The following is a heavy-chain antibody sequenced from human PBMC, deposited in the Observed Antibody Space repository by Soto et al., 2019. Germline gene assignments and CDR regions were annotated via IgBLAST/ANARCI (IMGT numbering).Heavy chain of an antibody. CDR1: GGSISSGGYS. Sequence: QLQLQESGSGLVKPSQTLSLTCAVSGGSISSGGYSWSWIRQPPGKGLGCIGYIYHSGSTYYSPSLXXXVXXSVDRSKNQFSLKLSSVTAADTAVYYCARGPPLGYWGQGTLVTVSS. CDR3: ARGPPLGY. V-gene: IGHV4-30-2*01. J-gene: IGHJ4*02. CDR2: IYHSGST.